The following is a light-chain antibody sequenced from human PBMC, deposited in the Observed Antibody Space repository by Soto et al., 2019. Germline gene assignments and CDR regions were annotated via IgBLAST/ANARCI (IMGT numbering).Light chain of an antibody. CDR3: AAWDDSLSAWV. Sequence: QSVLTQPPSASGTPGQRVTISCSGSSSNIGSNFVYWYQQLPRTAPKPLIHTDSQRPSGVPDRFSGSKSGTSASLAISGLRSEDEADYYCAAWDDSLSAWVFGGGTQLTVL. J-gene: IGLJ3*02. CDR2: TDS. CDR1: SSNIGSNF. V-gene: IGLV1-47*02.